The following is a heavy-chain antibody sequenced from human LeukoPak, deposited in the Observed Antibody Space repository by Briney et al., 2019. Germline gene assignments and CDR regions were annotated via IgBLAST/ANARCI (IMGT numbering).Heavy chain of an antibody. CDR2: IKQDGSEK. D-gene: IGHD4-23*01. J-gene: IGHJ4*02. V-gene: IGHV3-7*01. CDR1: GFTLSSYW. CDR3: ARDAMVVTPLFDY. Sequence: GGSLRLSCAASGFTLSSYWMSWVRQAPGKGLEWVANIKQDGSEKYYVDSVKGRFTISRDNAKNSLYLQMNSLRAEDTAVYYCARDAMVVTPLFDYWGQGTLVTVSS.